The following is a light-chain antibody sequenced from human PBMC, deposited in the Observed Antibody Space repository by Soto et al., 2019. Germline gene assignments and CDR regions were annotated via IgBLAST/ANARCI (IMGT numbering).Light chain of an antibody. J-gene: IGKJ2*01. V-gene: IGKV1-39*01. CDR3: QQSYSTPYT. CDR2: AAS. CDR1: QSMSSY. Sequence: DILMTQSPSSLSASVGDRVTITCRASQSMSSYLNWYQQKPGKAPKLLIYAASSLLSGVPSRFSGSGSGTDFTLTISSLQPEDFATYYCQQSYSTPYTFGQGTKLEIK.